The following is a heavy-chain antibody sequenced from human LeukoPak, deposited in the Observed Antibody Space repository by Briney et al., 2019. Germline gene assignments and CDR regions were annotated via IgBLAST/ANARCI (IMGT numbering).Heavy chain of an antibody. CDR2: IWNSGST. J-gene: IGHJ4*02. D-gene: IGHD3-10*01. Sequence: SGTLSLTCSVSGGSVSIGTYYWRWVRQPPGKGLEWIGYIWNSGSTKYNPSLKSRVTISVDTSKNQFSLKLSSVTAADTAVYYCAREAAYYNSGSRPIDSWGQGTLVTVSS. CDR3: AREAAYYNSGSRPIDS. V-gene: IGHV4-61*01. CDR1: GGSVSIGTYY.